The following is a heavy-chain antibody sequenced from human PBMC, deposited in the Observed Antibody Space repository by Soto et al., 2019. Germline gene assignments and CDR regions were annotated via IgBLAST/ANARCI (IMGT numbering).Heavy chain of an antibody. CDR3: AKTRGYSYGYYFDY. Sequence: PGGSLRLSCAASGFTFSNYDMSWVRQAPGKGLEWVSSISSSGSSTNYADSAKGRFTISRDNPKNTLYLQMNSLRAEDTAVYYCAKTRGYSYGYYFDYWGQGTLVTVSS. D-gene: IGHD5-18*01. CDR1: GFTFSNYD. J-gene: IGHJ4*02. V-gene: IGHV3-23*01. CDR2: ISSSGSST.